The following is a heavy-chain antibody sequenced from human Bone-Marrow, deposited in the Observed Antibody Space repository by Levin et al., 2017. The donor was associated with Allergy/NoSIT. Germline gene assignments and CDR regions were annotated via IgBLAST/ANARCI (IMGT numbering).Heavy chain of an antibody. J-gene: IGHJ2*01. CDR3: VRDVGGRSFDWYFDL. CDR2: IWYDGTNK. D-gene: IGHD3-9*01. Sequence: GESLKISCAASGFTFNTYGMHWLRQAPGKRLEWVAVIWYDGTNKYYSDPVKGRFAISRDNSENTLYLQMNSLRAEDTAVYYCVRDVGGRSFDWYFDLWGRGTLVTVSS. V-gene: IGHV3-33*01. CDR1: GFTFNTYG.